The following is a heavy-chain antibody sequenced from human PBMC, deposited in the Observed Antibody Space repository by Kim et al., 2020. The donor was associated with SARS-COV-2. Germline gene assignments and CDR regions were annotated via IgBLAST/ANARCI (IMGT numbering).Heavy chain of an antibody. CDR2: IYYSGGT. CDR3: ARGAAVARGAHFDS. J-gene: IGHJ4*01. D-gene: IGHD3-10*01. CDR1: GGSISSGGYS. Sequence: SETLSLTCAVSGGSISSGGYSWSWIRQPPGKGLEWIGYIYYSGGTYYNPSLKRRVTITVDRSKNQFSLQLSYVTAADTAVDCCARGAAVARGAHFDSWG. V-gene: IGHV4-30-2*01.